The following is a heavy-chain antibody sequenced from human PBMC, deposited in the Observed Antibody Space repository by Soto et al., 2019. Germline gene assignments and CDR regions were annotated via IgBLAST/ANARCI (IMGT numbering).Heavy chain of an antibody. J-gene: IGHJ5*02. V-gene: IGHV3-23*01. D-gene: IGHD1-26*01. Sequence: GGSLRLSCVASGFSFSSYTMNWVRQAPGKGLEWVSGVSGNGGNAYYADSVRGRFSISRDNSKNTLYLQLNSLRAEDTAIYYCAKDRMGASGWFDPWGQGTPVTVS. CDR3: AKDRMGASGWFDP. CDR2: VSGNGGNA. CDR1: GFSFSSYT.